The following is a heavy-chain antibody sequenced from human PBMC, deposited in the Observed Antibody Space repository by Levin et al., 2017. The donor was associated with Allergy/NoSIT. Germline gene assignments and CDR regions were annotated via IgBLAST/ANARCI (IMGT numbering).Heavy chain of an antibody. J-gene: IGHJ6*02. CDR2: IYPYSGGS. Sequence: EASVKVSCKASGYTFTDYYMHWVRQAPGQGLEWMGWIYPYSGGSNYAQNFQGRVTMTRDTSISTAYMELSRLRSDDTAVYYCVRELNVVVPTASSYYYYGMDVWGQGTTVTVSS. CDR3: VRELNVVVPTASSYYYYGMDV. D-gene: IGHD2-2*01. V-gene: IGHV1-2*02. CDR1: GYTFTDYY.